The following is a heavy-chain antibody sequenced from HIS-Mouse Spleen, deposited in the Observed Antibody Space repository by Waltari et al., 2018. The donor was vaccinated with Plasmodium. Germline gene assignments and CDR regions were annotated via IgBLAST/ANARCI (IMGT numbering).Heavy chain of an antibody. V-gene: IGHV3-48*02. Sequence: EVQLVESGGGLVQPGGSLRLSCAASGFTFSSYSMNWVRQAPGKGLEGVSYISSSSSSTIYYADSVKGRFTISRDNAKNSLYLQMNSLRDEDTAVYYCARVVTIFGVVIDYWGQGTLVTVSS. CDR2: ISSSSSSTI. J-gene: IGHJ4*02. CDR1: GFTFSSYS. CDR3: ARVVTIFGVVIDY. D-gene: IGHD3-3*01.